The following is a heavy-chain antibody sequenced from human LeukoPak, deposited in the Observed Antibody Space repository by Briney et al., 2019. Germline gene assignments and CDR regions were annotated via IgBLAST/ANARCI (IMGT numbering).Heavy chain of an antibody. CDR3: ARGTALYSSSWFDP. V-gene: IGHV4-59*01. J-gene: IGHJ5*02. Sequence: SETLSLTCTVSGGSIRSYYWSWIRQSPGKGLEWIGYNYYSGSSNYNPSLKSRVTISADTSKNQFSLKLNSVTAADTAIYYCARGTALYSSSWFDPWGQGTLVTVSS. D-gene: IGHD6-6*01. CDR1: GGSIRSYY. CDR2: NYYSGSS.